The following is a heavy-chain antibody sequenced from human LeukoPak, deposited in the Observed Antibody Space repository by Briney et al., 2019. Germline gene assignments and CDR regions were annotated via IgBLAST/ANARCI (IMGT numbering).Heavy chain of an antibody. CDR2: IIPIFGTA. Sequence: ASVKVSCKASGGTFSSYAISWVRQAPGQGLEWMGGIIPIFGTANYAQKFQGRVTMTRDTSTSTVYMELSSLRSDDTAVYYCARVYNRGSGYENWFDPWGQGTLVTVSS. CDR1: GGTFSSYA. D-gene: IGHD3-3*01. V-gene: IGHV1-69*05. J-gene: IGHJ5*02. CDR3: ARVYNRGSGYENWFDP.